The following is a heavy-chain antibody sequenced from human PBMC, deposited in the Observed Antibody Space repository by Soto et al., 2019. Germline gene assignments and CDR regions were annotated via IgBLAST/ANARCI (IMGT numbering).Heavy chain of an antibody. CDR1: GFTFSDYY. V-gene: IGHV3-11*05. D-gene: IGHD3-22*01. Sequence: NPGGSLRLSCAASGFTFSDYYMSWIRQAPGKGLEWVSYISSSSSYTNYADSVKGRFTISRDNAKNSLYLQMNSLRAEDTAVYYSARDFRYYDSSGYSWGNHFDYWGQGTLVTVSS. CDR3: ARDFRYYDSSGYSWGNHFDY. J-gene: IGHJ4*02. CDR2: ISSSSSYT.